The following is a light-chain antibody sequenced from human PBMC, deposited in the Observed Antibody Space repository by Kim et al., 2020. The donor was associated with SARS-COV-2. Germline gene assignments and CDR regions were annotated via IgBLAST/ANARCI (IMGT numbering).Light chain of an antibody. CDR1: SSGVGGYNY. Sequence: QSALTQPASVSGSPGQSITISCTGTSSGVGGYNYVSWYQQHPGKAPKLMIYDVSKRPSGVSNRFSGSKSGNTASLTISGLQAEDEADYYCSSYTSSSTDVFGTGTKVTVL. CDR2: DVS. V-gene: IGLV2-14*01. J-gene: IGLJ1*01. CDR3: SSYTSSSTDV.